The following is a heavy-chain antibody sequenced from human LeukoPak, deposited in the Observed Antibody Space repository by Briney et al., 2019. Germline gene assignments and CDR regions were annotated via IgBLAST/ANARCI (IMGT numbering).Heavy chain of an antibody. CDR3: AREEGGYFDY. V-gene: IGHV3-20*04. J-gene: IGHJ4*02. Sequence: GGSLRLSCAASGFSFDDYDMSWVRQAPGKGLEWVSGINWNGGSTGYADSVKGRFTISRDNDKNSLYLQMSSLRAEDTALYYCAREEGGYFDYWGQGTLVTVSS. CDR2: INWNGGST. D-gene: IGHD3-16*01. CDR1: GFSFDDYD.